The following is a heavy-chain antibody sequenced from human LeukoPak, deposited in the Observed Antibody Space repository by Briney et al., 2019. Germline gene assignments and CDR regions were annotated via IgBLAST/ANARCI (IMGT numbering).Heavy chain of an antibody. CDR1: GFTLGDYA. Sequence: GGSLRLSCTASGFTLGDYAMSWVRQAPGKGLEWVGFIRSKAYGGTTEYAASVKGRFTISRDDSKSIAYLQMNSLKTEDTAVYYCTRDDGVRFLEWSLFAGRPPPYGAFDIWGQGTMVTVSS. CDR3: TRDDGVRFLEWSLFAGRPPPYGAFDI. V-gene: IGHV3-49*04. J-gene: IGHJ3*02. D-gene: IGHD3-3*01. CDR2: IRSKAYGGTT.